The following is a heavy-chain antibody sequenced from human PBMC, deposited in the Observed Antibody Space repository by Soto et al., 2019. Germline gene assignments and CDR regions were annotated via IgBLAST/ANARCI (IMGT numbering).Heavy chain of an antibody. V-gene: IGHV1-18*01. Sequence: QVQLVQSGAEVKKPGASVKVSCKTSGFTFTNYGVTWVRQAPGQGLEWMGWIGAYNGNTNYAQRLQGRVTMTTDTHTSTAYMELRSLRSDDTAVYYCARGYGDYIRGIDYWGQGTLVTVSS. CDR1: GFTFTNYG. CDR3: ARGYGDYIRGIDY. J-gene: IGHJ4*02. CDR2: IGAYNGNT. D-gene: IGHD4-17*01.